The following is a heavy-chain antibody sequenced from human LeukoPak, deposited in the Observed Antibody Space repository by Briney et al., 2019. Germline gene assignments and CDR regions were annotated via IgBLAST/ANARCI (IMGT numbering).Heavy chain of an antibody. D-gene: IGHD2-8*01. CDR2: ISAYNGNT. V-gene: IGHV1-18*01. J-gene: IGHJ3*02. CDR1: GYTFTSYG. Sequence: ASVKVSCKASGYTFTSYGISWVRQAPGQGLEWMGWISAYNGNTNYAQKLQGRVTMTTDTSTSTVYMELSSLRSEDTAVYYCARQRGGQYADGFDIWGQGTMVTVSS. CDR3: ARQRGGQYADGFDI.